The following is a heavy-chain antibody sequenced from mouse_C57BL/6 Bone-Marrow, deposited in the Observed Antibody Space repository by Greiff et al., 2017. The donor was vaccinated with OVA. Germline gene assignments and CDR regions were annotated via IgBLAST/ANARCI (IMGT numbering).Heavy chain of an antibody. J-gene: IGHJ2*01. D-gene: IGHD3-2*02. CDR3: ARREQLRLTY. V-gene: IGHV1-69*01. Sequence: QVQLQQPGAELVMPGASVKLSCKASGYTFTSYWMHWVKQRPGQGLEWIGAIDPSDSYTNYNQKFKGKSTLTVDKSSSTAYMQLSSLTSEDSAVYYCARREQLRLTYWGQGTTLTVSS. CDR1: GYTFTSYW. CDR2: IDPSDSYT.